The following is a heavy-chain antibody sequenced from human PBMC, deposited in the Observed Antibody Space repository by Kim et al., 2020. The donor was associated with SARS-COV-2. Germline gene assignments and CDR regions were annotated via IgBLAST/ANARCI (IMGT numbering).Heavy chain of an antibody. D-gene: IGHD3-22*01. Sequence: ADSVKGRFTVPRDNAKNTLYLQMDSLRVEDTALYYCAKDHESSGWPTFDYWGQGVLVTVSS. V-gene: IGHV3-23*01. J-gene: IGHJ4*02. CDR3: AKDHESSGWPTFDY.